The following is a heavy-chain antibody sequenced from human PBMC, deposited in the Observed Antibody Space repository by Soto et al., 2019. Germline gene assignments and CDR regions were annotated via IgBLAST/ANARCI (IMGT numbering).Heavy chain of an antibody. CDR2: IIPIFGTA. D-gene: IGHD5-18*01. Sequence: ASVKVSCKASGGTFSSYAISWVRQAPGQGLEWMGGIIPIFGTANYAQKFQGRVTITADESTSTAYMELSSLRSEDTAVYYCAVGYSYGYGFDYWGQGTLVTVPQ. V-gene: IGHV1-69*13. CDR1: GGTFSSYA. CDR3: AVGYSYGYGFDY. J-gene: IGHJ4*02.